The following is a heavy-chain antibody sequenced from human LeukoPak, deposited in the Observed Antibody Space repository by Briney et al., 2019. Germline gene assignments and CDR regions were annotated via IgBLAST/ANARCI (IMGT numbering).Heavy chain of an antibody. CDR3: AGEDNCSGGSCANWFDP. CDR1: GYTFTGYY. V-gene: IGHV1-2*02. CDR2: INPNSGGT. Sequence: GASVTVSFKASGYTFTGYYMHWVRQAPGQGLEWMGWINPNSGGTNYAQKFQGRVTMTRDTSISTAYMELSRLRSDDTAVYYCAGEDNCSGGSCANWFDPWGQGTLVTVSS. D-gene: IGHD2-15*01. J-gene: IGHJ5*02.